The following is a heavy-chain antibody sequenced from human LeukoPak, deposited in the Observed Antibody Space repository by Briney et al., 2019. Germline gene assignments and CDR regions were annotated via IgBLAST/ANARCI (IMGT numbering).Heavy chain of an antibody. CDR2: IYYSGST. J-gene: IGHJ4*02. Sequence: SETLSLTCTVSGGSISSSSYYWGWIRQPPGKGLEWIGSIYYSGSTYYNPSLKSRVTISVDTSKNQFSLKLSSVTAADTAVYYCASKPQKYYYDSSGPSWDYWGQGTLVTVSS. D-gene: IGHD3-22*01. CDR1: GGSISSSSYY. V-gene: IGHV4-39*01. CDR3: ASKPQKYYYDSSGPSWDY.